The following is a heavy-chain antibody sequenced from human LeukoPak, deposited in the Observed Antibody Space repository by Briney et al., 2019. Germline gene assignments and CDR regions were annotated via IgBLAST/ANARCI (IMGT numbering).Heavy chain of an antibody. D-gene: IGHD4-17*01. V-gene: IGHV1-8*01. J-gene: IGHJ4*02. CDR3: ARGVDYGDLVFDY. CDR1: GYTFTSYD. Sequence: ASVKVSCKXSGYTFTSYDINWVRQATGQGLERMGWMNPNSGNTGYAQKFQGRVTMTRNTSISTAYMELSSLRSEDTAVYYCARGVDYGDLVFDYWGQGTLVTVSS. CDR2: MNPNSGNT.